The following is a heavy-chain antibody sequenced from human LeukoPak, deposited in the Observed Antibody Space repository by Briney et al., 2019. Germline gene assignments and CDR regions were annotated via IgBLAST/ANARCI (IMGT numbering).Heavy chain of an antibody. D-gene: IGHD2-2*01. CDR1: GGSISSYY. CDR3: ARDYCSSTSCYLSYYYYYYMDV. CDR2: IYTSGST. V-gene: IGHV4-4*07. J-gene: IGHJ6*03. Sequence: SETLSLTCTVSGGSISSYYWSWIRQPAGKGLEWIGRIYTSGSTNYNPSLKSRVTMSVDTSKNQFSLKLSSVTAADTAVYYCARDYCSSTSCYLSYYYYYYMDVWGKGTTVTVSS.